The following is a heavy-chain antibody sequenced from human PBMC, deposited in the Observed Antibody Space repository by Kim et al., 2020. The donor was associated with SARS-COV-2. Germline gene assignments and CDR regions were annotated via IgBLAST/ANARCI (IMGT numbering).Heavy chain of an antibody. J-gene: IGHJ4*02. CDR1: GASVGSSGYY. Sequence: TLSLTCSVSGASVGSSGYYWTWIRRHPGKGLEWIGYIYYSGTTFYNPSLKGRIAISVDTSKKQFSLKLNSVTVADTAVYFCARRRLTYYDIFTWSLDFWGQGILVTVSA. V-gene: IGHV4-31*03. D-gene: IGHD3-9*01. CDR3: ARRRLTYYDIFTWSLDF. CDR2: IYYSGTT.